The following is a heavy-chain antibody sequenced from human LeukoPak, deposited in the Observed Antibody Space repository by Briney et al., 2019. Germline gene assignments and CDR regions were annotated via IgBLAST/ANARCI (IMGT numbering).Heavy chain of an antibody. V-gene: IGHV1-2*02. CDR3: ARDGAYCGGDCYSDY. J-gene: IGHJ4*02. D-gene: IGHD2-21*02. CDR2: INPNSGGT. Sequence: GASVKVSCKASGYTFTGYYMHWVRQAPGQGFEWMGWINPNSGGTNYAQKFQGRVTMTRDTSISTAYMELSRLRSDDTAVYYCARDGAYCGGDCYSDYWGQGTLVTVSS. CDR1: GYTFTGYY.